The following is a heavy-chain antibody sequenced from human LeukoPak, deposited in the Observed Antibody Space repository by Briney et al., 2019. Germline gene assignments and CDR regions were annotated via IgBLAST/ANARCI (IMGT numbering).Heavy chain of an antibody. CDR2: ISSSSSTI. CDR1: GFTFSSYS. J-gene: IGHJ4*02. CDR3: ARELNSLQYFDWFVDG. V-gene: IGHV3-48*04. D-gene: IGHD3-9*01. Sequence: GGSLRLSCAASGFTFSSYSMNWVRQAPGKGLEWVSYISSSSSTIYYADSVKGRFTISRDNAKNSLYLQMNSLRAEDTAVYYCARELNSLQYFDWFVDGWGQGTLVTVSS.